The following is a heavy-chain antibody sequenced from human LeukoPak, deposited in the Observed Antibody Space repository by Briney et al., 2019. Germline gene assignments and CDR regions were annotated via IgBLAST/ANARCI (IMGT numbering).Heavy chain of an antibody. D-gene: IGHD3-22*01. V-gene: IGHV3-9*01. CDR3: AKDIGYYYDSSGPYGGYGMDV. CDR1: GFTFGDYA. Sequence: SLRLFCAASGFTFGDYAMHWVRQTPGEGLEGVSGIRWDCGCIGYADSVKGRFTISRDNAKNSLYLQMNSLRAEDTALYYCAKDIGYYYDSSGPYGGYGMDVWGQGTTVTVSS. CDR2: IRWDCGCI. J-gene: IGHJ6*02.